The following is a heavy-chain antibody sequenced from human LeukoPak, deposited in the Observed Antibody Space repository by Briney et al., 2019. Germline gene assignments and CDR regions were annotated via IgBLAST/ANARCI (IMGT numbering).Heavy chain of an antibody. CDR1: GFTFSIYG. J-gene: IGHJ4*02. D-gene: IGHD6-13*01. CDR2: IWYDGSNE. V-gene: IGHV3-33*01. CDR3: ARGYSSSWYPFH. Sequence: PGRSLRLPCAASGFTFSIYGMHWVRQAPGKGLEWVAIIWYDGSNEYYANSAKGRFTISRDNSKNTLYLQMNSLRAEDTAVYYCARGYSSSWYPFHWGQGTLVTVSS.